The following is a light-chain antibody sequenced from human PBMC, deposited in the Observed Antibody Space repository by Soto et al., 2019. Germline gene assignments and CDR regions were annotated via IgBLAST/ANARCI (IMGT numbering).Light chain of an antibody. J-gene: IGKJ1*01. Sequence: DIQMTQSPSSLSASVGDSLTITCRASQYISTYLNWYQQRPGKAPKLLIHDASILQSGVPSRFSGSGSGTEFALTINSLQPEDIATIYCQQTYSTPWTFGQGTKVDIK. CDR2: DAS. CDR3: QQTYSTPWT. V-gene: IGKV1-39*01. CDR1: QYISTY.